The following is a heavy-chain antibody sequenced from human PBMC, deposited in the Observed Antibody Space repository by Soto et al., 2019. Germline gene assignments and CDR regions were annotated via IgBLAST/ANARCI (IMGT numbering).Heavy chain of an antibody. V-gene: IGHV1-18*01. Sequence: QVQLVQSGAEVKKPGASVKVSCKASGYTFTSYGISWVRQAPGQGLEWMGWISAYNGNTNYAQKLQGRVTMTTDTSTSTAYMELRSLRSDDTAVYYRARDRVYGDYGGVNFDYWGQGTLVTVSS. CDR1: GYTFTSYG. CDR3: ARDRVYGDYGGVNFDY. D-gene: IGHD4-17*01. J-gene: IGHJ4*02. CDR2: ISAYNGNT.